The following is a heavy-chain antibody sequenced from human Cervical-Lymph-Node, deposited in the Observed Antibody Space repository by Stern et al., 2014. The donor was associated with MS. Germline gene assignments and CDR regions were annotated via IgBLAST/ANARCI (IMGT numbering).Heavy chain of an antibody. V-gene: IGHV1-18*01. CDR2: ISAYNGNT. J-gene: IGHJ4*02. D-gene: IGHD6-19*01. Sequence: VHLVESGAEVKKPGASVKVSCKASGYTFTSYGISWVRQAPGQGLEWMGWISAYNGNTNYAQILQGRVTVTTDTSTSTAYMELRSLRSDDTAVYYCARDQHPVAGKAIDYWGQGTLVTVSS. CDR1: GYTFTSYG. CDR3: ARDQHPVAGKAIDY.